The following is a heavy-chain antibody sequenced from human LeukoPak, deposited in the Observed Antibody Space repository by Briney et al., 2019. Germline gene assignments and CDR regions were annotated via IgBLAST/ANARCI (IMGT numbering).Heavy chain of an antibody. CDR2: ITGSGGSR. D-gene: IGHD3-9*01. CDR1: GFTFSSYG. CDR3: AKDPLIRYFDWLPPDFDY. V-gene: IGHV3-23*01. Sequence: GGSLRLSCAATGFTFSSYGMSWVRQAPGKGLEWVSSITGSGGSRYYADPVKGRFTISRDNSKNTLYLQMNSLRAEDTAVYYCAKDPLIRYFDWLPPDFDYWGQGTLVTVSS. J-gene: IGHJ4*02.